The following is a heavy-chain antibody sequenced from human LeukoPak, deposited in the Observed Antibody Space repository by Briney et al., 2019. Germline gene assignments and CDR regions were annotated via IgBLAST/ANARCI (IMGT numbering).Heavy chain of an antibody. Sequence: SETLSLTCIVSGGSISSSFYYWGWIRQPPGKGLEWIGSLYYSGDTYYNPSLKSRVTISADTSKNQFSLKLRSVTAADTAVHYCASFVVRGRVTLRRGVIHDYWGQGTLVTVSS. CDR2: LYYSGDT. V-gene: IGHV4-39*01. CDR3: ASFVVRGRVTLRRGVIHDY. CDR1: GGSISSSFYY. D-gene: IGHD3-10*01. J-gene: IGHJ4*02.